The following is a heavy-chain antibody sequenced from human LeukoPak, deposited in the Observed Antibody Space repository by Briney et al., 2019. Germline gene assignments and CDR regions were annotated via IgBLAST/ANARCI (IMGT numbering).Heavy chain of an antibody. CDR3: ARYYLQWLARSTNWFDP. D-gene: IGHD6-19*01. CDR2: IHYSGSI. Sequence: SETLSLTCTVSGGSISSYYWSWIRQSPGKGLECIGYIHYSGSINYNPSLKSRVIISVDKSKNQFSLKLTSVTAADTAVYYCARYYLQWLARSTNWFDPWGEGTLVTVSS. J-gene: IGHJ5*02. V-gene: IGHV4-59*12. CDR1: GGSISSYY.